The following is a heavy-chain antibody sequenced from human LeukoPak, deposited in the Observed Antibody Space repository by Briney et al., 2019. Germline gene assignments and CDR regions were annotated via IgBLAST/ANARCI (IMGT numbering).Heavy chain of an antibody. Sequence: GGSLRLSCAASGFTFSSYSMNWVRQAPGKGLEWVSSISSSSSYIYYADSVKGRFTISRDNAKNSLYLQMNSLRAEDTAVYYCAGGYCSSTGCPADLDYWGQGTLVTVSS. J-gene: IGHJ4*02. D-gene: IGHD2-2*01. CDR3: AGGYCSSTGCPADLDY. V-gene: IGHV3-21*01. CDR1: GFTFSSYS. CDR2: ISSSSSYI.